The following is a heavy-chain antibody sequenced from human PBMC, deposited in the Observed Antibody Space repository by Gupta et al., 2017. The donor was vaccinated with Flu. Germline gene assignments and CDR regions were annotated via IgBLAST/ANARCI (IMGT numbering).Heavy chain of an antibody. CDR2: IYYSGST. CDR1: GGSLSSSSYY. Sequence: QLQLQESGPGLVKPSETLSLTCTVSGGSLSSSSYYWGWIRQPPGKGLEWIGSIYYSGSTYYNPSLKSRVTISVDTSKNQFSLKLSSVTAADTAVYYCASTMVRGVIISAYGMDVWGQGTTVTVSS. D-gene: IGHD3-10*01. CDR3: ASTMVRGVIISAYGMDV. J-gene: IGHJ6*02. V-gene: IGHV4-39*01.